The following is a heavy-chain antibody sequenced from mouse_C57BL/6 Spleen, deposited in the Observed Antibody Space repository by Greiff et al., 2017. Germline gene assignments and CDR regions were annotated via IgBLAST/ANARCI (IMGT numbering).Heavy chain of an antibody. CDR1: GYTFTDYY. D-gene: IGHD3-1*01. V-gene: IGHV1-26*01. J-gene: IGHJ1*03. CDR2: INPNNGGT. Sequence: EVQLQQSGPELVKPGASVKISCKASGYTFTDYYMNWVKQSHGKSLEWIGDINPNNGGTSYNQKFKGKATLTVDKSSSTAYMELRSLTSEDSAVYYCATSGRGRYFDVWGTGTTVTVSS. CDR3: ATSGRGRYFDV.